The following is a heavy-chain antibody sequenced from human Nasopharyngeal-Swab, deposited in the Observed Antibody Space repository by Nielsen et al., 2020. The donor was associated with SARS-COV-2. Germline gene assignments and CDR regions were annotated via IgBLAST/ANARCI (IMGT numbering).Heavy chain of an antibody. Sequence: GESLKISCKGSGYSFSSYWIGWVRQMPGKGLEWMGIMYPRDSDTRYSTSFQGQVTISADKSISTAYLQWSSLKASGTAMYYCATAYNGNYYWDYWGQGTLVTVSS. V-gene: IGHV5-51*01. CDR2: MYPRDSDT. CDR1: GYSFSSYW. D-gene: IGHD1-7*01. J-gene: IGHJ4*02. CDR3: ATAYNGNYYWDY.